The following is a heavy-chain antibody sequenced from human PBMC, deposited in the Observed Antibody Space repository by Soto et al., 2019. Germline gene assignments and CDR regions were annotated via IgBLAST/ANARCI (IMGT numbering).Heavy chain of an antibody. V-gene: IGHV4-59*01. J-gene: IGHJ4*02. D-gene: IGHD1-26*01. CDR3: ARDTPGATLGYFDY. CDR2: IYYSGST. CDR1: GGSISSYY. Sequence: PSETLSLTCTVSGGSISSYYWSWIRQPPGKGLEWIVYIYYSGSTNYNPSLKSRVTISVDTSKNQFSLKLSSVTASDTAVYYCARDTPGATLGYFDYWGQGTLVTVS.